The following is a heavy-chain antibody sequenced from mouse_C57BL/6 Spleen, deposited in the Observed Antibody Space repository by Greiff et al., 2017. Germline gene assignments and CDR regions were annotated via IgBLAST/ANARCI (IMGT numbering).Heavy chain of an antibody. CDR2: IYPSDSET. D-gene: IGHD2-2*01. V-gene: IGHV1-61*01. J-gene: IGHJ2*01. CDR3: ARSSGYYFDY. CDR1: GYTFPSYW. Sequence: QVQLQQPGAELVRPGSSVKLSCKASGYTFPSYWMDWVKQRPGQGLEWIGNIYPSDSETHYNQKFKDKATLTVDKSSSTAYMQLSSLTSEDSAVYYCARSSGYYFDYWGQGTTLTVSS.